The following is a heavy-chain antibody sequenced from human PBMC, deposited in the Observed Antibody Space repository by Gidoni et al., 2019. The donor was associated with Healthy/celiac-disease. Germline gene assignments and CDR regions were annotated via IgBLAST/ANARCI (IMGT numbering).Heavy chain of an antibody. V-gene: IGHV3-49*03. J-gene: IGHJ1*01. CDR1: GFTFGDYA. CDR3: TPRVRREYFQH. CDR2: IRSKAYGGTT. Sequence: EVQLVASGGGLVQPGRSLRLSCTASGFTFGDYAMSWFRQAPGKGLEWVGFIRSKAYGGTTEYAASVKGRFTISRDDSKSIAYLQMNSLKTEDTAVYYCTPRVRREYFQHWGQGTLVTVSS. D-gene: IGHD1-1*01.